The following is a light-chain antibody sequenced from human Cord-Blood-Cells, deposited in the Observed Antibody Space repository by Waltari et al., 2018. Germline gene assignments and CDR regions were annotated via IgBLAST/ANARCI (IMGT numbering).Light chain of an antibody. CDR2: STF. Sequence: EIQMTQSPSSLVASVGDRVTITCRASQSISSYLNWYQQKPGKAPKLLIYSTFSLQSGVPTKFHGIGSRTDFTLTIRSLQPEDCANYYCQQRYNTPRTYGQDTKVGIK. J-gene: IGKJ1*01. CDR3: QQRYNTPRT. V-gene: IGKV1-39*01. CDR1: QSISSY.